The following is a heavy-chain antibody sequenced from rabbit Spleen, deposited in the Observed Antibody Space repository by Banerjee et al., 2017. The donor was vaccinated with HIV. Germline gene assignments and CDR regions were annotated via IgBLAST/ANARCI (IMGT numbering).Heavy chain of an antibody. Sequence: QELLEESGGGLVKPEGSLTLTCTASGFSLNNNYVMCWVRQAPGKGLEWIGCINTSSGDTVYATCAKGRFTISKTSWTTLTLQMTSLTVADTATYFCARDLAAVIGWNFDLWGPGTLVTVS. J-gene: IGHJ4*01. CDR1: GFSLNNNYV. CDR3: ARDLAAVIGWNFDL. V-gene: IGHV1S45*01. CDR2: INTSSGDT. D-gene: IGHD1-1*01.